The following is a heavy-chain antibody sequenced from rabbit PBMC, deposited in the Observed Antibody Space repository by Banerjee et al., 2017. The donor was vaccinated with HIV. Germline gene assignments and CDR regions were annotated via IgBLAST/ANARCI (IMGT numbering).Heavy chain of an antibody. Sequence: QEQLEESGGDLVKPEGSLTLTCTASGFSFNNRYVMCWVRQAPGKGLEWIACINTSTGNTVYASWAKGRFTISKTSSTTVTLQMTSLTAADTATYFCASGYSDVYFNLWGQGTLVTVS. CDR3: ASGYSDVYFNL. J-gene: IGHJ4*01. CDR1: GFSFNNRYV. D-gene: IGHD1-1*01. CDR2: INTSTGNT. V-gene: IGHV1S45*01.